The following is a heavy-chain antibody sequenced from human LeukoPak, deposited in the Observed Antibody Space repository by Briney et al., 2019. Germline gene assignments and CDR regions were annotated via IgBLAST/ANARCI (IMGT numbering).Heavy chain of an antibody. CDR1: GGSISSYY. D-gene: IGHD3-9*01. CDR2: IYYSGST. CDR3: ARDRRFHWFDL. Sequence: SETLSLTCTVSGGSISSYYWSWIRQPPGKGLEWIGYIYYSGSTNYNPSLKSRVTISVDTSKNQFSLKLSSVTAADTAVYYCARDRRFHWFDLWGRGTLVTVSS. J-gene: IGHJ2*01. V-gene: IGHV4-59*01.